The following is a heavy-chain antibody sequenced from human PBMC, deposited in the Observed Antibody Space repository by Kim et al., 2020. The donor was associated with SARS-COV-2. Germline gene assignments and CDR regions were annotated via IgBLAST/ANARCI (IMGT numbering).Heavy chain of an antibody. CDR2: T. V-gene: IGHV5-51*01. CDR3: ARQGYSYGFDY. Sequence: TRYSPSFQGQVTLSADKSISTAYLQWSSLKASDTAMYYCARQGYSYGFDYWGQGTLVTVSS. D-gene: IGHD5-18*01. J-gene: IGHJ4*02.